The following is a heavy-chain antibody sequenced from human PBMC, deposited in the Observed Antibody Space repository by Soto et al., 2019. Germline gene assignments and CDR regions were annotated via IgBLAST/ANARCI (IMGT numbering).Heavy chain of an antibody. Sequence: GGSLRLSCAASGFTFSSSWMSWVRQAPGKGLEWVANIKEDGSVKDYVDPVKGRFTITRDNAKNSLYLQMNNLRAEDTAVYFCTRKRFGMDVWGQGTTVTVSS. J-gene: IGHJ6*02. CDR1: GFTFSSSW. CDR2: IKEDGSVK. CDR3: TRKRFGMDV. V-gene: IGHV3-7*03.